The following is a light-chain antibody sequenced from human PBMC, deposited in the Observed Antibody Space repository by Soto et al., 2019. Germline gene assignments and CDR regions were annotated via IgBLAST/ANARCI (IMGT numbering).Light chain of an antibody. CDR3: QQYYNWPRT. J-gene: IGKJ1*01. CDR1: RSVDTD. CDR2: GAS. V-gene: IGKV3-15*01. Sequence: EVLVSQSPATLSVSPGDSATLSCRASRSVDTDLAWYQQKPGQAPRLLIFGASARPTGIPARISGSGSGTEFTLTISSLRSEDFAVYFCQQYYNWPRTFGQGTKVDI.